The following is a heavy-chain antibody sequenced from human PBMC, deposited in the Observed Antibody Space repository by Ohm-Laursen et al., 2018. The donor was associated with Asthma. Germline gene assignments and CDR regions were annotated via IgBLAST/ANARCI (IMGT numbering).Heavy chain of an antibody. CDR3: ARGSSEGLQ. V-gene: IGHV3-74*01. D-gene: IGHD6-19*01. J-gene: IGHJ4*02. CDR1: GFIFSDYF. Sequence: SLRLSCAASGFIFSDYFAHWVRQGPGGGLIWISHIFPDGRHTNYADSVRGRFTISRDDAKNTLYLQMTGLRADDTAVYYCARGSSEGLQWGQGTLVTVSS. CDR2: IFPDGRHT.